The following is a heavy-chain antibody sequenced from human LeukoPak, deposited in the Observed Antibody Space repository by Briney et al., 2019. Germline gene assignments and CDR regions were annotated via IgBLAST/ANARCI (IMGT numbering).Heavy chain of an antibody. CDR1: GFTFSSYA. D-gene: IGHD6-6*01. CDR2: ISGSGGST. V-gene: IGHV3-23*01. CDR3: ARDSSVCAFDV. J-gene: IGHJ3*01. Sequence: GGSLRLSCAASGFTFSSYAMSWVRQGPGKGLEWVSAISGSGGSTYYADSVKGRFTISRDNAKKSVDLQLNSLRAEDTAVYYCARDSSVCAFDVWGQGTMVTVSS.